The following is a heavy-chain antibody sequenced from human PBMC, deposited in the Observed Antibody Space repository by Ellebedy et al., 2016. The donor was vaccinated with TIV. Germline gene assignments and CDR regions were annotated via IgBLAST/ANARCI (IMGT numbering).Heavy chain of an antibody. D-gene: IGHD6-13*01. CDR2: ISAYNGIT. CDR1: GYTFSDYG. Sequence: ASVKVSCKAPGYTFSDYGISWVRQAPGQGPEWLGWISAYNGITHYAQKVQGRVTMTTDTSTSTAYMELRSLRSDDTAVYYCAREAAAGPLSYLDYWGRGTLIIVSS. CDR3: AREAAAGPLSYLDY. J-gene: IGHJ4*02. V-gene: IGHV1-18*04.